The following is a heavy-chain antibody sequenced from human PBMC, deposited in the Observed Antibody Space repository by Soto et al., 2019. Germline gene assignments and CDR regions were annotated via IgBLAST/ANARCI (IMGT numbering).Heavy chain of an antibody. CDR1: GGTFSSYA. Sequence: QVQLVQSGAEVQKPGSSVKVSCKASGGTFSSYAISWVRQAPGQGLEWMGGIIPIFGTANYAQKFQGRVTLTADKSTSTAYMELSSLRSEETAVYYCASAQTEYFAVDWFDPWGQETLVTVSS. D-gene: IGHD3-9*01. CDR3: ASAQTEYFAVDWFDP. J-gene: IGHJ5*02. CDR2: IIPIFGTA. V-gene: IGHV1-69*06.